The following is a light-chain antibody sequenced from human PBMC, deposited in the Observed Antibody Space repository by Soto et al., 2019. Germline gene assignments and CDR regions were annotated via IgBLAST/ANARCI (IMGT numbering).Light chain of an antibody. CDR2: GAS. J-gene: IGKJ4*01. CDR3: QQYGGSPLT. Sequence: EIVLTQSPGTLSLSPGERATLSCRARQSVTSTYLAWYQQKPGQAPRLLLYGASNRATGIPDRFTGRGSGTDFTLPISRLEPEDFAVYYCQQYGGSPLTFGGGTKVEIK. V-gene: IGKV3-20*01. CDR1: QSVTSTY.